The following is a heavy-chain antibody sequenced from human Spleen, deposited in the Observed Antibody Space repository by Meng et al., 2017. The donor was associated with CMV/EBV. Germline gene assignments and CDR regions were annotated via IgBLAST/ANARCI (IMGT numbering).Heavy chain of an antibody. D-gene: IGHD5-18*01. Sequence: GSLRLSCASSGFTFSSYAMHRVRLAPGKGLEWIWSIYYSGSTYYNPSLKSRVTISVDTSKNQFSLKLSSVTAADTAVYYCARHPYSYGLERIDYWGQGTLVTVSS. CDR2: IYYSGST. V-gene: IGHV4-39*01. CDR3: ARHPYSYGLERIDY. J-gene: IGHJ4*02. CDR1: GFTFSSYAMH.